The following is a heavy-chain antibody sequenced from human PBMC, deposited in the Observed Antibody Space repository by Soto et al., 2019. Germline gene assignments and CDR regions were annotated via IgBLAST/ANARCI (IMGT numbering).Heavy chain of an antibody. J-gene: IGHJ4*02. D-gene: IGHD5-18*01. V-gene: IGHV1-69*12. CDR3: ASGIQLWLRRINNGYSG. Sequence: QVQLVQSGAEVKKPESSVKVSCKAPRGTFSTYAISWVRQAPGQGLEWMGGIIPMFGTANYAQRFQDRVTITADESTNTVYMELSSLRSEDMAVYFCASGIQLWLRRINNGYSGWGQGTLVTVSS. CDR2: IIPMFGTA. CDR1: RGTFSTYA.